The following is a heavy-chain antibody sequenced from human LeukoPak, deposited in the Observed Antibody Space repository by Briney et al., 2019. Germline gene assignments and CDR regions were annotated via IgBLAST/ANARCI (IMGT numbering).Heavy chain of an antibody. CDR3: AKDWSLAASAFFDY. J-gene: IGHJ4*02. D-gene: IGHD6-25*01. Sequence: GGSLRLSCAASGFTFDDYAMHWVRQAPGKGLEWVSGISWNSGSIGYADSVKGRFTISRDNAENSLYLQMNSLRAEDTALYYCAKDWSLAASAFFDYWGQGTLVTVSS. CDR2: ISWNSGSI. CDR1: GFTFDDYA. V-gene: IGHV3-9*01.